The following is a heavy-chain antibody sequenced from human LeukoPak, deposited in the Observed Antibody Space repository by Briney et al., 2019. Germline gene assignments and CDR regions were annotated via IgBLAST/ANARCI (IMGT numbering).Heavy chain of an antibody. J-gene: IGHJ4*02. V-gene: IGHV4-59*08. D-gene: IGHD5-12*01. CDR3: ARQGGGYD. Sequence: SETLSLTRTVSGGSISRHYWMWIRQPPGEGLEWLGYNYYTGSTNYNSSLGGRITILIDTSKNQFSLTLTSVTAADTAVYYCARQGGGYDWGQGILVTVSS. CDR2: NYYTGST. CDR1: GGSISRHY.